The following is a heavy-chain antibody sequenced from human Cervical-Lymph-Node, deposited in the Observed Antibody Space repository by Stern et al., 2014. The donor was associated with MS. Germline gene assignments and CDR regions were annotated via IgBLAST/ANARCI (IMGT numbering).Heavy chain of an antibody. J-gene: IGHJ4*02. CDR3: AREGEYCSGSRCYPFLDY. Sequence: QVQLQESGPGLVKPSETLSLTCTVSGGSLRSYYWNWIRQAPGKGLEWLGVIYHTGSVNYNPSRSSRVAMSVDTSKTQFSLTVSSVTAADTAVYYCAREGEYCSGSRCYPFLDYWGQGTLVTVSS. V-gene: IGHV4-59*01. CDR1: GGSLRSYY. CDR2: IYHTGSV. D-gene: IGHD2-15*01.